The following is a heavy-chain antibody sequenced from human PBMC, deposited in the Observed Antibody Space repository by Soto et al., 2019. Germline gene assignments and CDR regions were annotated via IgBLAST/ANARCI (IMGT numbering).Heavy chain of an antibody. CDR3: ASDGGGEWLWIDY. CDR2: FSPSGGSA. CDR1: GYTFTDYY. Sequence: QVQLVQSGAEVKKPGASVKVSCKTSGYTFTDYYMHWVRQAPGQGLEWMGVFSPSGGSATYAQKFQGRVTMTSDTSTRTVYMELSSLRSDDTAVYYCASDGGGEWLWIDYWGQGTLVTVSS. V-gene: IGHV1-46*01. D-gene: IGHD3-16*01. J-gene: IGHJ4*02.